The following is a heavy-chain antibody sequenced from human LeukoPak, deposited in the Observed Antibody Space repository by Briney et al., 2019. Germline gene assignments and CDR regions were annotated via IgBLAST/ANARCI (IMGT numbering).Heavy chain of an antibody. J-gene: IGHJ6*02. V-gene: IGHV3-30*18. Sequence: GGSLRLSCVASGFTFSNYGMHWVRQAPGKGLEWVSFISYDGSNKYYADSVKGRFTISRDNSKNTLYLQMNSLRAEDTAVYYCAKATNDGYCSGGSCYPGYGMDVWGQGTTVTVSS. CDR3: AKATNDGYCSGGSCYPGYGMDV. D-gene: IGHD2-15*01. CDR1: GFTFSNYG. CDR2: ISYDGSNK.